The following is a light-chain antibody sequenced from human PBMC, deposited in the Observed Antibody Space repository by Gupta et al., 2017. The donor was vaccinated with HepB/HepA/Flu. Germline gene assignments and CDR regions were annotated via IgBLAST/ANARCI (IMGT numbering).Light chain of an antibody. CDR2: GAS. CDR3: QQYNNWPRT. CDR1: QSVSRN. J-gene: IGKJ1*01. V-gene: IGKV3-15*01. Sequence: EIVMTHSPVTLSVSRGERATLSCRASQSVSRNLAWYQQKHCQAPRLLIFGASTRATGIPANFSGSWSGTEFTLTISSLHSEDIAVYYCQQYNNWPRTFGQGTKVEIK.